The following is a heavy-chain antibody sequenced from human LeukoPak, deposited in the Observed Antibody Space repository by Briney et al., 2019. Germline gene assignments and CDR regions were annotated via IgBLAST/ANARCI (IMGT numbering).Heavy chain of an antibody. J-gene: IGHJ4*02. CDR3: ARDLFVS. Sequence: QPAGSLRLSCAASGFAFSSYWMHWVRQGPGKGLVWVSRISRDGDNTDYADSVKGRFTISRDNAKNTLYLLLNSLRAEDTAVYFCARDLFVSWGQGTLVTVSS. CDR2: ISRDGDNT. V-gene: IGHV3-74*01. CDR1: GFAFSSYW.